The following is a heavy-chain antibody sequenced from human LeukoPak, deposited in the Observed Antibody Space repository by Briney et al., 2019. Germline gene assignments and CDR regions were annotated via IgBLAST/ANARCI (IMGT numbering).Heavy chain of an antibody. J-gene: IGHJ4*02. Sequence: GESLKISCKASGYSFASYWIGWVRQMPGKGLEWMGIIDPSDSETRYTPSFQGQVTISVDKSLTTADLQWNSLKASDTAMYYCARQTAMGRSGDYWGQGTLVTVSS. D-gene: IGHD5-18*01. V-gene: IGHV5-51*01. CDR2: IDPSDSET. CDR3: ARQTAMGRSGDY. CDR1: GYSFASYW.